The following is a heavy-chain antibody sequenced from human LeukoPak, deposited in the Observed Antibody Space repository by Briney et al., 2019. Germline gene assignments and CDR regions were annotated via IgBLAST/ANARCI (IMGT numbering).Heavy chain of an antibody. J-gene: IGHJ5*02. V-gene: IGHV4-39*07. Sequence: PAETLSLTCTVSGGSISSSSYYWGWIRQPPGKGREWIGSIYYSESTYYNPSLKRRGTISVDTSKNQFSLKLSSVTAADTAVYYCARDRPLLEPMVRGGVFPGLPGVVTAFNWFDPWGQGTLVTVSS. CDR3: ARDRPLLEPMVRGGVFPGLPGVVTAFNWFDP. CDR2: IYYSEST. CDR1: GGSISSSSYY. D-gene: IGHD3-10*01.